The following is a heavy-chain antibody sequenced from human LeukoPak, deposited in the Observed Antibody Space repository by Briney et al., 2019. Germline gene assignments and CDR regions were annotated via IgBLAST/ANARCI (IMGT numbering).Heavy chain of an antibody. CDR1: GYTFTSYG. CDR2: ISAYNGNT. D-gene: IGHD3-10*01. Sequence: ASVKVPCKASGYTFTSYGISWVRQAPGQGLEWMGWISAYNGNTNYAQKLQGRVTMTTDTSTSTAYMELRSLRSDDTAVYYCAAEPDYYGSGVGTDYWGQGTLVTVSS. V-gene: IGHV1-18*01. CDR3: AAEPDYYGSGVGTDY. J-gene: IGHJ4*02.